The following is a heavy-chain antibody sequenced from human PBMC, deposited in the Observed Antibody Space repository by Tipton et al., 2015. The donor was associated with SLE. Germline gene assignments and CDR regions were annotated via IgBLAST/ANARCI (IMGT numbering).Heavy chain of an antibody. CDR3: AREKGDPCPNGVVCDI. Sequence: TLSLTCTVSGGSINNYYWSWIRQPPGKGLEWIGYIYYSGSTNYNPSLKSRVTISVDTSKNQFSLKLSSVTAADTAVYYCAREKGDPCPNGVVCDIGGEGTMVPVS. CDR2: IYYSGST. D-gene: IGHD2-8*01. J-gene: IGHJ3*02. V-gene: IGHV4-59*01. CDR1: GGSINNYY.